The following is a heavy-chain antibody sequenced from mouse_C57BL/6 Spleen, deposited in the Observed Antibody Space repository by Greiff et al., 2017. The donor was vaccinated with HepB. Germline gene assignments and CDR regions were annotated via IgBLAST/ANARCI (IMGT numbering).Heavy chain of an antibody. V-gene: IGHV14-4*01. CDR1: GFNIKDDY. CDR2: IDPENGDT. Sequence: VQLKQSGAELVRPGASVKLSCTASGFNIKDDYMHWVKQRPEQGLEWIGWIDPENGDTDYASKFQGKATITADTSSNTAYLQLSSLTSEDTAVYYCTTDYYGSSYYFDYWGQGTTLTVSS. D-gene: IGHD1-1*01. J-gene: IGHJ2*01. CDR3: TTDYYGSSYYFDY.